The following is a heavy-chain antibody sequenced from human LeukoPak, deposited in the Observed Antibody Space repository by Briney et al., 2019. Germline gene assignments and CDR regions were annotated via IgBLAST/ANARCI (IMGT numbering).Heavy chain of an antibody. CDR3: ARLLVVVAATLVGDDFDI. CDR1: GYSISSGYY. V-gene: IGHV4-38-2*02. Sequence: SETLSLTCTVSGYSISSGYYWGWIRQPPGKGLEWIGSIYHSGSTYYNPSLKSRVTTSVDTSKNQFSLKLSSVTAADTAVYYCARLLVVVAATLVGDDFDIWGQGTMVTVSS. J-gene: IGHJ3*02. CDR2: IYHSGST. D-gene: IGHD2-15*01.